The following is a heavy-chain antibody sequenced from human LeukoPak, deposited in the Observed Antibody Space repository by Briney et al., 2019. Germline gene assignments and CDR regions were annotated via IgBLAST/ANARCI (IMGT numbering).Heavy chain of an antibody. CDR3: ARGRRDGYNLVRAFDI. D-gene: IGHD5-24*01. CDR1: GGSFSGYY. CDR2: INHSGST. J-gene: IGHJ3*02. Sequence: SETLSLTCAVYGGSFSGYYWSWIRQPPGNGLEWIGEINHSGSTNYNPSLKSRVTISVDTSKNQFTLKLSSVTAADTAVYYCARGRRDGYNLVRAFDIWGQGTTVTVSS. V-gene: IGHV4-34*01.